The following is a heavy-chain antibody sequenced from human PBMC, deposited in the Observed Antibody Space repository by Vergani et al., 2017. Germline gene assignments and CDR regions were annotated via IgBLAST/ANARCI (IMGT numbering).Heavy chain of an antibody. CDR2: INNNGGST. V-gene: IGHV3-23*01. CDR1: GFTFNSYA. D-gene: IGHD2-2*01. CDR3: AKVCGSTSCPYGGEAFDV. J-gene: IGHJ3*01. Sequence: QLLESGGGLIQPGGSLRLSCAASGFTFNSYAMTWVRQAPGKGLEWVSCINNNGGSTYYADSMKGRFTISRDNSKNTRYLQMTDLRAEDTATYYCAKVCGSTSCPYGGEAFDVWGHGTMVTVSS.